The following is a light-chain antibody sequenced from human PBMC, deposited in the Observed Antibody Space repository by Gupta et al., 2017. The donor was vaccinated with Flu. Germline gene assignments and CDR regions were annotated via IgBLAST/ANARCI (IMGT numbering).Light chain of an antibody. CDR1: QSVTTY. CDR3: QQRSNWPPFT. J-gene: IGKJ3*01. Sequence: EIVLTQSPATLPLSPGERATLSCKASQSVTTYLAWYQQKPGQAPRLLIYDTSNRATGIPARFSGIGSGTDFTLTISSLEPEDFAVYYCQQRSNWPPFTFGPGTKVDI. V-gene: IGKV3-11*01. CDR2: DTS.